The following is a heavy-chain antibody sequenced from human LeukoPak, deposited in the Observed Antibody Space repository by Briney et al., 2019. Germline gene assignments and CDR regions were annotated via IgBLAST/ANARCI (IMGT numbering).Heavy chain of an antibody. Sequence: GGSLRLSCAASGFTFSSYEMNWVRQAPGKGLEWVSYISSSGSTIYYADSVKGRFTISRDNAKNSLYLQMNSLRAEDTAVYYCARDNNGGVELYYDFWSGYRPKYNWFDPWGQGTLVTVSS. CDR3: ARDNNGGVELYYDFWSGYRPKYNWFDP. CDR2: ISSSGSTI. V-gene: IGHV3-48*03. J-gene: IGHJ5*02. D-gene: IGHD3-3*01. CDR1: GFTFSSYE.